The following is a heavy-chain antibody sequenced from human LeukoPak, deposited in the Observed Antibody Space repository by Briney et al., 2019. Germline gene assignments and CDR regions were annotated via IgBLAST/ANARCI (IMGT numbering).Heavy chain of an antibody. CDR3: VREDSSGYYPYMDV. V-gene: IGHV1-8*03. CDR2: MNPNSGNT. D-gene: IGHD3-22*01. J-gene: IGHJ6*03. Sequence: ASVKVSCKASGYTFTSYDINWVRQATGQALEWMGWMNPNSGNTGYAQKFQGRVTITRNTSISTAYMELSSLRSEDTAVYYCVREDSSGYYPYMDVWGKGTTVTVSS. CDR1: GYTFTSYD.